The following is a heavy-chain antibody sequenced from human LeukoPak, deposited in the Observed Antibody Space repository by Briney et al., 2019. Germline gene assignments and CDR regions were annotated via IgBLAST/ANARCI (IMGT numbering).Heavy chain of an antibody. CDR2: IDYTGST. J-gene: IGHJ1*01. D-gene: IGHD5-12*01. CDR3: ARRRIPATITGSKLSSRFDT. CDR1: GEPFVGYY. Sequence: PSETLSLTCAVYGEPFVGYYWTWIRQPPGKGLEWIGEIDYTGSTNYNPSLKSRIKMSVDTSKNQFSVNLNSVTAADTAFYYCARRRIPATITGSKLSSRFDTWGQGTLVTVSS. V-gene: IGHV4-34*01.